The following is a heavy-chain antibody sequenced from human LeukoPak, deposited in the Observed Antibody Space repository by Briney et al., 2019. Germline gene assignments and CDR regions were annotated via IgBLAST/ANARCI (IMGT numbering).Heavy chain of an antibody. V-gene: IGHV3-30*02. CDR2: IRYDGSNK. D-gene: IGHD2-2*01. CDR1: GFTFSSYG. Sequence: QPGGSLRLACAASGFTFSSYGMRWVRQAPGKGLEWVAFIRYDGSNKYYPASVKRRFTIARDNSKHTLYLQMTSLRAEDTAEYCCARVLIDIIPAGLGYWGQGTLVTVSS. J-gene: IGHJ1*01. CDR3: ARVLIDIIPAGLGY.